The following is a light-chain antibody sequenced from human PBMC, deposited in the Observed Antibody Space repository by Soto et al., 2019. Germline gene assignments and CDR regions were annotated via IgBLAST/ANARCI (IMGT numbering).Light chain of an antibody. CDR3: QQDNNWPPLT. Sequence: EIVMTQSPATLSVSPGERATLSCRASQSVSVNLAWYQQKPGQPPRLLIYGASTRATGIPARFSGSGSGTEFTITINSLQSEDFAVYYCQQDNNWPPLTFGGGTMVDIK. V-gene: IGKV3-15*01. J-gene: IGKJ4*01. CDR1: QSVSVN. CDR2: GAS.